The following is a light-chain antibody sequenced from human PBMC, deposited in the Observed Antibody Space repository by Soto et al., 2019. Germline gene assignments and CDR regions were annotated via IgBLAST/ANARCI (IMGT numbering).Light chain of an antibody. CDR2: AAS. J-gene: IGKJ4*01. V-gene: IGKV1-39*01. CDR3: QQSYGTPLT. CDR1: QSISNY. Sequence: DIEMTQSPSSLSASVGDRVTITCRASQSISNYLNWYQHKPGKAPKLLIYAASSLQSGVTTRFSGSGSGTDFTLTISRLQPEDFAAYYCQQSYGTPLTFGGGTKVESK.